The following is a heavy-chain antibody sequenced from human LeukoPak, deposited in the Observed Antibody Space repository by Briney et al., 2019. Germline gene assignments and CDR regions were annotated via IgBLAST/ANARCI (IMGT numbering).Heavy chain of an antibody. CDR2: ISGSGGST. D-gene: IGHD5-18*01. J-gene: IGHJ4*02. CDR3: AKGITWIQLWLADY. V-gene: IGHV3-23*01. Sequence: GGSLRLSCAASGFTFSSYAMSWVRQAPGKGLEWVSAISGSGGSTYYADSMRGRFTISRDNSKDTLYLQMNSLRAEDTAIYYCAKGITWIQLWLADYCGQGTLVTVSS. CDR1: GFTFSSYA.